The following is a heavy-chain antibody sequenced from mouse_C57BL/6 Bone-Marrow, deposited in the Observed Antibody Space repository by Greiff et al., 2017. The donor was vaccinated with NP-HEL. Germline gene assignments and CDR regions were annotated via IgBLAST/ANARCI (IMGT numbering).Heavy chain of an antibody. CDR2: INPNNGGT. CDR3: ARGDMDNYDAHFAY. Sequence: VQLQQSGPELVKPGASVKISCKASGYTFTDYYMNWVKQSHGKSLEWIGDINPNNGGTSYNQKFKGKATLIVDKSSSTAYMELRSLTSEDSAVYYCARGDMDNYDAHFAYWGQGTLVTVSA. J-gene: IGHJ3*01. D-gene: IGHD2-12*01. V-gene: IGHV1-26*01. CDR1: GYTFTDYY.